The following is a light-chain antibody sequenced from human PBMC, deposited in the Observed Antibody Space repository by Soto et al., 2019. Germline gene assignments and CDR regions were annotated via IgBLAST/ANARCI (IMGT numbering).Light chain of an antibody. CDR2: SAH. CDR3: QQYGSSLGVT. V-gene: IGKV3-20*01. Sequence: IVLTQSPGTLSLSPGERATLSCRASQSVSTLYITWYQQKPGQAPRLLIYSAHTRAAGIPDRFSGTGSGTDFTLTISRLEPEDFAVYYCQQYGSSLGVTFGGGTRWIS. J-gene: IGKJ4*01. CDR1: QSVSTLY.